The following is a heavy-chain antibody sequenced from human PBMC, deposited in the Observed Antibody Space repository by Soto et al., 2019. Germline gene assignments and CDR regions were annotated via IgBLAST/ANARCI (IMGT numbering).Heavy chain of an antibody. D-gene: IGHD1-7*01. CDR1: GFTFSSYW. CDR3: AKNQERELPRVIDF. V-gene: IGHV3-74*01. CDR2: INEDGSTI. Sequence: EVQLVESGGGLVQPGGSLRLSCAASGFTFSSYWMHWVRQAPGKGLVWVSRINEDGSTINYADSVKGRFTISRDNAKNTLYLEMSSLRAEDTALYYCAKNQERELPRVIDFWGQGTLVTVSS. J-gene: IGHJ4*02.